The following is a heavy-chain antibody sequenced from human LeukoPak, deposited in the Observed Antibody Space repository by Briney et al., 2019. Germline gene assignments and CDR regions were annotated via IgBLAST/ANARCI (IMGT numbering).Heavy chain of an antibody. J-gene: IGHJ2*01. CDR2: HYTGGTT. V-gene: IGHV3-66*04. Sequence: VLLGGSLRLSCAGSGFTVSSNYMSWVRQAPGKGLEWVSVHYTGGTTYYADSVKGRFTISRDNSKNTVYLQMSRLRDEDTAVYYCATLKRGYGGYFDLWGRGTLVTVSS. CDR1: GFTVSSNY. CDR3: ATLKRGYGGYFDL. D-gene: IGHD2-15*01.